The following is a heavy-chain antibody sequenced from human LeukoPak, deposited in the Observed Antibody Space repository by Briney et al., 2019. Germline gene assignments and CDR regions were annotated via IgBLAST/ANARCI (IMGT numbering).Heavy chain of an antibody. V-gene: IGHV4-59*01. Sequence: GSLRLSCAASGFTFSSYSMNWVRQAPGKGLEWIGYIYYSGSTNYNPSLKSRVTMSVDTSKNQFSLKLTSVTAADTAVYYCASGRDLLTGNEYWGQGSLVTVSS. D-gene: IGHD3-9*01. CDR1: GFTFSSYS. CDR3: ASGRDLLTGNEY. J-gene: IGHJ4*02. CDR2: IYYSGST.